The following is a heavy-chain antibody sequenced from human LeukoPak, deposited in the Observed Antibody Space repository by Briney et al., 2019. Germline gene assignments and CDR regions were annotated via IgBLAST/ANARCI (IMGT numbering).Heavy chain of an antibody. J-gene: IGHJ4*02. V-gene: IGHV3-7*01. Sequence: PGGSLRLSCAASGFTFSAYAMSWVRQAPGKGLEWVANIKEDGSEKYYVDSVKGRFTISRDNAKNSLYLQMNTLRAEDTAVYYCTRDTGCSGGTCYSFYDSWGQGTLVTVSS. CDR3: TRDTGCSGGTCYSFYDS. D-gene: IGHD2-15*01. CDR2: IKEDGSEK. CDR1: GFTFSAYA.